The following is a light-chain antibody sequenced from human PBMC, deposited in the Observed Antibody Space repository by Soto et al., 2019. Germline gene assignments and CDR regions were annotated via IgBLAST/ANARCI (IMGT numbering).Light chain of an antibody. V-gene: IGLV2-14*01. CDR1: NSDVGAYNF. J-gene: IGLJ3*02. Sequence: QSALTQPASVSGSPGQSITISCTGTNSDVGAYNFVSWYQHHPGTAPKLMIYEVSNRPSGASNRFSGSKSGNTASLTISGLQTEDEADYYCYSYRGSNAWVFGGGTKVTVL. CDR3: YSYRGSNAWV. CDR2: EVS.